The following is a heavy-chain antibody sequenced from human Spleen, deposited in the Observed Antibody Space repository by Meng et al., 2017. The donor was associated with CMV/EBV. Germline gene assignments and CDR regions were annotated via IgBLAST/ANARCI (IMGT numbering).Heavy chain of an antibody. V-gene: IGHV3-23*01. CDR3: AKDRVGATPAEVEFDY. J-gene: IGHJ4*02. Sequence: GESLKISCAASGFTFSSYAMSWVRQAPGKGLEWVSTIRGSGDSTYYADSVKGRFTISRDNSKNTLYLQMNSLRAEDTAVYYCAKDRVGATPAEVEFDYWGRGTLVTVSS. CDR1: GFTFSSYA. CDR2: IRGSGDST. D-gene: IGHD1-26*01.